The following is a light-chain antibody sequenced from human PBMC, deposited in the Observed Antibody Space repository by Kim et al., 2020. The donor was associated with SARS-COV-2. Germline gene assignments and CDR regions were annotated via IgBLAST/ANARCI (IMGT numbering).Light chain of an antibody. Sequence: VSISCSGSSSNIGSNTVNWYQQLPGTAPKLLIYSNNQRPSGVPDRFSGSKSGTSASLAISGLQSEDEADYYCAAWDDSLNGFYVFGTGTKVTVL. CDR2: SNN. CDR3: AAWDDSLNGFYV. V-gene: IGLV1-44*01. CDR1: SSNIGSNT. J-gene: IGLJ1*01.